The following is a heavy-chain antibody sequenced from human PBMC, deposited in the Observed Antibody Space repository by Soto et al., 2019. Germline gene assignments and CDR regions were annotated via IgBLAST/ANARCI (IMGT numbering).Heavy chain of an antibody. J-gene: IGHJ4*02. Sequence: GGSLRLSCAASGFTFSSYWMSWVRQAPGKGLEWVANIKQDGSEKYYVDSVKGRFTISRDNAKNSLYLQMNSLRAEDTAVYYCASGIAVAGTGSFDYWGQGTLVTVSS. D-gene: IGHD6-19*01. CDR1: GFTFSSYW. CDR3: ASGIAVAGTGSFDY. V-gene: IGHV3-7*01. CDR2: IKQDGSEK.